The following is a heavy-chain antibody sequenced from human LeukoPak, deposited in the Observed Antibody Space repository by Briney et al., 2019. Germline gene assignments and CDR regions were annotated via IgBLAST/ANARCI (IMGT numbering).Heavy chain of an antibody. J-gene: IGHJ4*02. CDR3: ATSYDFWSGYFFDY. V-gene: IGHV4-61*02. CDR1: GGSISSGSYY. D-gene: IGHD3-3*01. Sequence: PSQTLSLTCTVSGGSISSGSYYWSWIRQPAGKGLEWIGRIYTSGSTNYNPSIKSRVTISVDTSKNQFYLKLSSVTAADTAVYYCATSYDFWSGYFFDYWGQGTLVTVSS. CDR2: IYTSGST.